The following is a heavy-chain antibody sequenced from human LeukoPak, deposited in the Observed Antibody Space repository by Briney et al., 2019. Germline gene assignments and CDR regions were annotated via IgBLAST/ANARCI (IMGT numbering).Heavy chain of an antibody. V-gene: IGHV4-59*01. CDR1: GGSISSYY. CDR2: IYYSGST. Sequence: SETLSLTCTVSGGSISSYYWSWIRQPPGKGLEWIGYIYYSGSTNYNPSLKSRATISVDTSKNQFSLKLSSVTAADTAVYYCARVVPTMKVGDNWFDPWGQGTLVTVSS. J-gene: IGHJ5*02. D-gene: IGHD3-22*01. CDR3: ARVVPTMKVGDNWFDP.